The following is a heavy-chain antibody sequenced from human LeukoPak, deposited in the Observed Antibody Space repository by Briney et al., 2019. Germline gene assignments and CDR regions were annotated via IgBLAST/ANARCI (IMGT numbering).Heavy chain of an antibody. J-gene: IGHJ4*02. Sequence: GGPLRLSCVAPGLPSRSNAMTWVRQAPGKGLEWVAVIAYDASNEYYADSVKGRFTISRDNSKNTLYLQMNSLRTEDTAMYYCVGEVGPRQMNYWGQGTLVTVSS. CDR2: IAYDASNE. CDR1: GLPSRSNA. D-gene: IGHD1-26*01. CDR3: VGEVGPRQMNY. V-gene: IGHV3-30-3*01.